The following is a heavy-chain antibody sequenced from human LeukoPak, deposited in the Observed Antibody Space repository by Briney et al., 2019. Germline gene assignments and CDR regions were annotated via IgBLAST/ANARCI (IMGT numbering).Heavy chain of an antibody. J-gene: IGHJ4*02. V-gene: IGHV3-30*01. CDR3: ARDPDSSGWYRFDY. Sequence: GRSLRLSCAASGFTFSSYAMHWVRQAPGKGLEWVAVVSYDGSDENYADSVKGRFTISRDNSKYTLFLKMNSLRAEDTAVYYCARDPDSSGWYRFDYWGQGTLVTVSS. CDR2: VSYDGSDE. D-gene: IGHD6-19*01. CDR1: GFTFSSYA.